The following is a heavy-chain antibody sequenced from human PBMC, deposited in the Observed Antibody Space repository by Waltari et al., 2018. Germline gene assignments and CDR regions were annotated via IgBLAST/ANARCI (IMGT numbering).Heavy chain of an antibody. J-gene: IGHJ5*02. CDR2: INAAKTNT. D-gene: IGHD1-26*01. V-gene: IGHV1-3*01. CDR1: GYTLSNYA. CDR3: ARERSSGNQDNWFDP. Sequence: QAHLVQFGAVVKKPGASVNVSSKASGYTLSNYAMDWVRQAPGQGLEWMGWINAAKTNTRYSKKLEGRFTITRDTSANTVYMERSSLRSEDTAVYFCARERSSGNQDNWFDPWGQGTLVTVSS.